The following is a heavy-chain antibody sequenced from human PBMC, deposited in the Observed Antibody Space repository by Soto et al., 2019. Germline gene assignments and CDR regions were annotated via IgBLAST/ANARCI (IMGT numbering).Heavy chain of an antibody. CDR1: GFTFSSNS. CDR3: ARVIWSGHLTSDL. Sequence: EVQVVESGGGLVQPGGSLRLSCAASGFTFSSNSMNWVRQAPGKGLEWISYISSSSSTIYADSVKGRFTISRDNAKKPLYLQMNRLRDEDTGVYYCARVIWSGHLTSDLWGQGTLVTVSS. V-gene: IGHV3-48*02. J-gene: IGHJ5*02. D-gene: IGHD3-3*01. CDR2: ISSSSSTI.